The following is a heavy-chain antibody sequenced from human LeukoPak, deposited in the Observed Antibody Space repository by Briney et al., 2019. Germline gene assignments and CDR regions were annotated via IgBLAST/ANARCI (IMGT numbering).Heavy chain of an antibody. Sequence: SETLSLTCTVSGASIRGYYWSWIRQPPGKGLEWIGYIYYSGSTNYNPSLKSRVTISVDTSKNQFSLKLSAVTAADTAVYYCARHEFDSGSLPYFDYWGQGILVTVSS. V-gene: IGHV4-59*08. J-gene: IGHJ4*02. CDR3: ARHEFDSGSLPYFDY. CDR1: GASIRGYY. D-gene: IGHD3-10*01. CDR2: IYYSGST.